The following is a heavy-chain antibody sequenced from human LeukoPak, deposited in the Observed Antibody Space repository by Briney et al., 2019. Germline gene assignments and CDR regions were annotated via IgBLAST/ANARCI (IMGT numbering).Heavy chain of an antibody. V-gene: IGHV1-69*01. CDR3: ATIWFGELPPDYYFDY. CDR1: GGTFSSYD. CDR2: TIPIFGTA. J-gene: IGHJ4*02. Sequence: SVKVSCKASGGTFSSYDISWVRQAPCQGLEWMGGTIPIFGTANYAQKFQGRVTITADESTSTAYMELSSLRSEDTAVYYCATIWFGELPPDYYFDYWGQGTLVTVSS. D-gene: IGHD3-10*01.